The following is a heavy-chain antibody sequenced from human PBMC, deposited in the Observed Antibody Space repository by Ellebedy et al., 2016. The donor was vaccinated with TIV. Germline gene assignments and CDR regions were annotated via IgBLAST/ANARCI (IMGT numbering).Heavy chain of an antibody. CDR1: GFTFSYYG. V-gene: IGHV3-33*01. D-gene: IGHD2-21*02. CDR2: VWYDGGNK. J-gene: IGHJ4*02. Sequence: GESLKISCAASGFTFSYYGMHWVRQGPGKGLEWVSIVWYDGGNKYYADSVKGRFTISRDNSKNTLYLQMNSLRAEDTAVYYCARAVDCGGDCYSIPFDYWGQGTLVTVSS. CDR3: ARAVDCGGDCYSIPFDY.